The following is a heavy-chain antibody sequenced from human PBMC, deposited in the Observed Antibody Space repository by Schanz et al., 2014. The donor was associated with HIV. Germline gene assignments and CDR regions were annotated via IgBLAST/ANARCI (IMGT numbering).Heavy chain of an antibody. D-gene: IGHD6-19*01. V-gene: IGHV1-46*01. CDR2: INPLQDKT. CDR1: GYTFTRHF. J-gene: IGHJ4*02. Sequence: QVQLVQSGAEVKKPGASVKLSCKASGYTFTRHFIHWVRQAPGQGLEWMAIINPLQDKTAHAQKVQGRLTMTRDTSTGTVYMQLNNLRSEDTAVYYCARAPYRSGWYGVDYWGQGTLVTVSS. CDR3: ARAPYRSGWYGVDY.